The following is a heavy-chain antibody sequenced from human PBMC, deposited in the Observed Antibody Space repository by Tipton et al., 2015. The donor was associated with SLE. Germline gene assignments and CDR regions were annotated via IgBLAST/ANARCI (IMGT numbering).Heavy chain of an antibody. CDR3: ARGLSLNYFDY. Sequence: TLSLTCTVSGGSVSSGSYYWSWIRQPPGKGLEWIGEINHSGTTYYNPSLKSRVTISVDTSKNQFSLKLNSVTAADTAVYYCARGLSLNYFDYWGQGTLVTVSS. CDR2: INHSGTT. V-gene: IGHV4-39*07. CDR1: GGSVSSGSYY. J-gene: IGHJ4*02.